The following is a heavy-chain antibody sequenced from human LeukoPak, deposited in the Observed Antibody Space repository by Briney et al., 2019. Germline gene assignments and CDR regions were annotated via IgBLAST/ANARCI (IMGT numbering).Heavy chain of an antibody. V-gene: IGHV1-2*02. CDR3: ARVVVAATGGNWFDP. J-gene: IGHJ5*02. CDR1: GFTFSSYG. Sequence: GGSLRLSCAASGFTFSSYGMHWVRQAPGQGLEWMGWINPNSGGTNYAQKFQGRVTMTRDTSISTAYMELSRLRSDDTAVYYCARVVVAATGGNWFDPWGQGTLVTVSS. D-gene: IGHD2-15*01. CDR2: INPNSGGT.